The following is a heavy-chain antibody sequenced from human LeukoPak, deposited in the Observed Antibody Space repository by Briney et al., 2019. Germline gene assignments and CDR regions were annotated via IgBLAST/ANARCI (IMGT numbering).Heavy chain of an antibody. D-gene: IGHD5-18*01. V-gene: IGHV3-23*01. Sequence: PGGSLRLSCAASGFTVSSNYMSWVRQAPGKGLEWVSAISGSGGSTYYADSVKGRFTISRDNSKNTLYLQMNSLRAEDTAVYYCAKTVYSYGPNWFDPWGQGTLVTVSS. CDR2: ISGSGGST. J-gene: IGHJ5*02. CDR3: AKTVYSYGPNWFDP. CDR1: GFTVSSNY.